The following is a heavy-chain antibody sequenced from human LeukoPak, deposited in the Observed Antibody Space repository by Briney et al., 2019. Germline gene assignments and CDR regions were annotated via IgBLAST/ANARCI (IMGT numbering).Heavy chain of an antibody. CDR3: ARVPVLLWFGELFGWFDP. J-gene: IGHJ5*02. D-gene: IGHD3-10*01. CDR1: GYTFTSYA. Sequence: GASVKVSCKASGYTFTSYAMNWVRQAPGQGLEWMGWINTNTGNPTYAQGFTGRLVFSLDTSVSTAYLQISSLKAEDTAVYYCARVPVLLWFGELFGWFDPWGQGTLVTVSS. CDR2: INTNTGNP. V-gene: IGHV7-4-1*02.